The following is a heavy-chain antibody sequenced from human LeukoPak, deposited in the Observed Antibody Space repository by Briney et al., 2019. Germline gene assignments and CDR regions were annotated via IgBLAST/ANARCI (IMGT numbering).Heavy chain of an antibody. D-gene: IGHD3-10*02. V-gene: IGHV3-48*04. J-gene: IGHJ6*04. Sequence: PGGSLRLSCAASGLTFSSYGVHWVRQAPGKGLEWVSYISSSGSTIYYADSVKGRFTISRDNAKNSLYLQMNSLRAEDTAVYYCAELGITMIGGVWGKGTTVTISS. CDR2: ISSSGSTI. CDR1: GLTFSSYG. CDR3: AELGITMIGGV.